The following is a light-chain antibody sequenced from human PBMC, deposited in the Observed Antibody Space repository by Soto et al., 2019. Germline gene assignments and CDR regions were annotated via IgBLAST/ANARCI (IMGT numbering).Light chain of an antibody. CDR1: QGIGDT. J-gene: IGKJ4*01. Sequence: EIVFTQSPGTLSLSPGEGATLSCRASQGIGDTLAWYQHKPGQTPRILIYDTSTRATGVPTRFSCSRAGAECTRTINSLQSEDVSVDYCPPYNNSPLTFGGGTKVDIK. V-gene: IGKV3D-15*01. CDR3: PPYNNSPLT. CDR2: DTS.